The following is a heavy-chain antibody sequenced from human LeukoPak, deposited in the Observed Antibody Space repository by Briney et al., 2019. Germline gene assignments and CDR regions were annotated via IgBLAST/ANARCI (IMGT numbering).Heavy chain of an antibody. V-gene: IGHV1-2*04. CDR3: ARGTLTAPRSAFDI. J-gene: IGHJ3*02. CDR1: GYTFTGYY. D-gene: IGHD1-14*01. Sequence: AAVKVSCKASGYTFTGYYMSWVRPAPGQGLEWMGWINPDSGGTHYAQNFQGWVTMTRDTSISTAYMELSRLRSDDTAVYYCARGTLTAPRSAFDIWGQGTMVTVSS. CDR2: INPDSGGT.